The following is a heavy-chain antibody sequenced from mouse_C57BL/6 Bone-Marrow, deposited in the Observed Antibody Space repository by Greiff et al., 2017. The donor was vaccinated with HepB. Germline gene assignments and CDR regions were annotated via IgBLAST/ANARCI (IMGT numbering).Heavy chain of an antibody. J-gene: IGHJ2*01. V-gene: IGHV1-53*01. CDR2: INPSNGGT. CDR1: GYTFTSYW. D-gene: IGHD1-1*01. CDR3: ARSGSTVVPYFDY. Sequence: QLPGTELVKPGASVKLSCKASGYTFTSYWMHWVKQRPGQGLEWIGNINPSNGGTNYNEKFKSKATLTVDKSSSTAYMQLSSLTSEDSAVYYCARSGSTVVPYFDYWGQGTTLTVSS.